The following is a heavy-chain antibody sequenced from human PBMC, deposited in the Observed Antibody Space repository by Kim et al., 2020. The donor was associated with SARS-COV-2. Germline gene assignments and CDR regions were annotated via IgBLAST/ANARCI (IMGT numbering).Heavy chain of an antibody. CDR1: GGSITSSSYY. Sequence: SETLSLTCTVSGGSITSSSYYWGWIRQPPGKGLEWIGTIYYSGSTYYNPSLKSRVSISVDTSKKQFSLKLSSVTAADTAVYYCASFYYYDSSGIYGDAFDIWGQGTMVTVSS. V-gene: IGHV4-39*01. CDR2: IYYSGST. J-gene: IGHJ3*02. D-gene: IGHD3-22*01. CDR3: ASFYYYDSSGIYGDAFDI.